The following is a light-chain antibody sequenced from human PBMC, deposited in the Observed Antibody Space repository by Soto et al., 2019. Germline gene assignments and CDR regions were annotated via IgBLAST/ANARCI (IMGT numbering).Light chain of an antibody. V-gene: IGLV2-14*01. CDR1: SSDVGGYNY. J-gene: IGLJ3*02. CDR2: EVS. Sequence: QSALTQPASVSGSPGQSITISCTGTSSDVGGYNYVSWYQQHPGKAPKLMIYEVSNRPSGVSNRFSGSKSGNTASLTISGLQAEDEADYYCISYIPSTTTHWVFGGGTKLTVL. CDR3: ISYIPSTTTHWV.